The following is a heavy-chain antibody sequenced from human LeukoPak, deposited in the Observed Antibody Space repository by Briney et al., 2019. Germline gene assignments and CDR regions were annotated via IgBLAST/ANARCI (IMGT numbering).Heavy chain of an antibody. D-gene: IGHD4-17*01. J-gene: IGHJ4*02. V-gene: IGHV3-21*01. CDR2: ISSSSSYI. CDR1: GFTFSSYS. CDR3: ARDLYGDYAGGADY. Sequence: PGGSLRLSCAASGFTFSSYSMNWVRQAPGKGLEWVSSISSSSSYIYYADSAKGRFTISRDNAKNSLYLQMNSLRAEDTAVYYCARDLYGDYAGGADYWGQGTLVTVSS.